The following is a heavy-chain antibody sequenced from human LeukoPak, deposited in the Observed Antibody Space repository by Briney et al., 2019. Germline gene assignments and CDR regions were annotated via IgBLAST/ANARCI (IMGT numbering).Heavy chain of an antibody. V-gene: IGHV5-51*01. CDR2: IYPGDSYT. CDR3: ARVPYDYVWGSYRHFDY. D-gene: IGHD3-16*02. J-gene: IGHJ4*02. Sequence: RGESLKISCKGSGYSFTSYWIGWVRQMPGKGLEWMGIIYPGDSYTRYSPSFQGQVTISADKSISTAYLQWSSLKASDTAMYYCARVPYDYVWGSYRHFDYWGQGTLVTVSS. CDR1: GYSFTSYW.